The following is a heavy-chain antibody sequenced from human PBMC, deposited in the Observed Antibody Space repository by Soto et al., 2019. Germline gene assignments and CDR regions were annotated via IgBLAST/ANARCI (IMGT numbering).Heavy chain of an antibody. Sequence: SETLSLTCAVSGDFISGSTYFWGWVRQPPGEGLQWIADIHYSGDTYYNPSLRSRVTISVDTSRNQFSLSMVSVTATDTAVYYCARQRRAHYALDVWGQGTTVTVSS. CDR1: GDFISGSTYF. J-gene: IGHJ6*02. D-gene: IGHD3-16*01. CDR3: ARQRRAHYALDV. CDR2: IHYSGDT. V-gene: IGHV4-39*01.